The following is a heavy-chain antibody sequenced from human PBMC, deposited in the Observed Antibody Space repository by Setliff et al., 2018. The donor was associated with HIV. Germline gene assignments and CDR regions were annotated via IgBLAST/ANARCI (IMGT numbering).Heavy chain of an antibody. CDR1: GFTFRTYW. D-gene: IGHD1-26*01. CDR3: ARELSGTYFDY. CDR2: TRNKANSYTT. Sequence: PGESLKISCAASGFTFRTYWMSWVRQVPGKGLEWVGRTRNKANSYTTEYAASVKGRFTISRDESKNSLYLQMNSLKTEDTAVYYCARELSGTYFDYWGQGILVTVSS. J-gene: IGHJ4*02. V-gene: IGHV3-72*01.